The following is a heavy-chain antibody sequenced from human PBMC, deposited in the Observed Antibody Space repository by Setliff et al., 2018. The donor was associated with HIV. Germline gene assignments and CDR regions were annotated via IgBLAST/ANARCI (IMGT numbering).Heavy chain of an antibody. D-gene: IGHD2-21*02. CDR3: ARGEFYCGTDCYWSSFDY. CDR1: GFTFSSYS. J-gene: IGHJ4*02. CDR2: IRSGSGTV. Sequence: GGSLRLSCAASGFTFSSYSMNWVRQSPGKGLEWVSYIRSGSGTVYYADSVRGRFTMSRDDAKNSLYLQMNSLRAEDTAVYYCARGEFYCGTDCYWSSFDYWGQGILVTVSS. V-gene: IGHV3-48*01.